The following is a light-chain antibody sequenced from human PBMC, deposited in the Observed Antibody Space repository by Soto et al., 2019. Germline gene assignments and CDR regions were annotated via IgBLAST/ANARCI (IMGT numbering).Light chain of an antibody. CDR1: HSIGYY. CDR3: PQRGNWPPSCT. J-gene: IGKJ1*01. Sequence: EIVVTLSPSTLSFSPEERATLSCGASHSIGYYLAWYQEKPGQAPRLLIYDASIRATGIPARFSGSGSGTDFTLTIIRLEPEDFAVYYCPQRGNWPPSCTFAQATMV. V-gene: IGKV3-11*01. CDR2: DAS.